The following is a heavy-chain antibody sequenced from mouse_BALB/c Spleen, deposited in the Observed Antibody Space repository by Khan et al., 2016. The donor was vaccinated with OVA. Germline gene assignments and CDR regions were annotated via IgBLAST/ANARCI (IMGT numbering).Heavy chain of an antibody. J-gene: IGHJ4*01. CDR2: INPKNGVT. V-gene: IGHV1-18*01. Sequence: EVQLQQSGPELVKPGASVKISCKTSGYTFTENTLHWVKQSHGKSLEWIGVINPKNGVTSYNQKFKGKVTLTVDKSSSTAYLEFSSLTSEDSAVYYGARDAGRYWGQGTSVTVSS. CDR1: GYTFTENT. D-gene: IGHD3-3*01. CDR3: ARDAGRY.